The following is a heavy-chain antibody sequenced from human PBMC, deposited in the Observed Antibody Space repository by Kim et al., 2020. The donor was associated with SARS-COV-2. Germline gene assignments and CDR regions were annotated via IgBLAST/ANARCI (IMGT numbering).Heavy chain of an antibody. J-gene: IGHJ4*02. CDR2: IDTAETTI. V-gene: IGHV3-74*01. D-gene: IGHD3-10*01. Sequence: GGSLRLSCEASGFIFSNYWMHWVRQAPGKGLVWVSRIDTAETTINYADSVKGRFIISRDNAKNTLYLQMNALRDDDTAEYYCVRGSNDWVGTDFWGQGTLVTVSS. CDR1: GFIFSNYW. CDR3: VRGSNDWVGTDF.